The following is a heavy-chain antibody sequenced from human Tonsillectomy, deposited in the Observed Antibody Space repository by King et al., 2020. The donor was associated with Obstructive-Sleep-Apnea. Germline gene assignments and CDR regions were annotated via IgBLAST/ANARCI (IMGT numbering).Heavy chain of an antibody. CDR2: IYYSGST. CDR3: ARHGPINGIVGH. CDR1: GGSISSSSYY. D-gene: IGHD1-26*01. Sequence: QLQESGPGLVKPSETLSLTCTVSGGSISSSSYYWGWIRQPPRKGLEWIGSIYYSGSTYYNPSPNRRVTISVDTSKIQFSLKLSSVTAADTAVYYCARHGPINGIVGHWGRGTLVTVSS. V-gene: IGHV4-39*01. J-gene: IGHJ4*02.